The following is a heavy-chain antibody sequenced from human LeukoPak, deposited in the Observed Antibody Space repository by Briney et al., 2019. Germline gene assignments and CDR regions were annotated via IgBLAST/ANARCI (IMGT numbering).Heavy chain of an antibody. J-gene: IGHJ3*02. V-gene: IGHV1-69*05. CDR3: ARELFDLVVVPAAEGAFDI. CDR1: GGTFSSYA. Sequence: SVKVSCKASGGTFSSYAISWVRQAPGQGLEWMGGIIPIFGTANYAQKFQGRVTITTDESTSTAYMELSSLRSEDTAVYYCARELFDLVVVPAAEGAFDIWGQGTMVTVSS. D-gene: IGHD2-2*01. CDR2: IIPIFGTA.